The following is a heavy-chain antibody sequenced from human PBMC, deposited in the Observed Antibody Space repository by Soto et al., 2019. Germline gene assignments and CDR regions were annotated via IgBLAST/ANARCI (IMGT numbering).Heavy chain of an antibody. CDR2: ISGSDGST. Sequence: WWSLRLSCSASVFTFSSYGMSWVRQPPGKGLEWVSAISGSDGSTYYADSVKGRFTISRDNPKNTLYLQMNSLRAEDTAVYYCAKGPPFDYWGQGTLVTVSS. CDR3: AKGPPFDY. J-gene: IGHJ4*02. V-gene: IGHV3-23*01. CDR1: VFTFSSYG.